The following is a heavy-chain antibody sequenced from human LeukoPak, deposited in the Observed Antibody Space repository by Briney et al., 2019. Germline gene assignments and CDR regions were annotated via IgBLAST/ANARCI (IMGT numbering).Heavy chain of an antibody. J-gene: IGHJ4*02. D-gene: IGHD5-24*01. CDR1: GYTFTSYD. CDR3: ARDGYNYGYFDY. Sequence: ASVKVSCKASGYTFTSYDINWVRQATGHGREWMGRMNPNSGNTGYPRKFQCRVTITRDTSISTAYMELSSLRFEDTAVYYCARDGYNYGYFDYWGQGTLVTVSS. CDR2: MNPNSGNT. V-gene: IGHV1-8*03.